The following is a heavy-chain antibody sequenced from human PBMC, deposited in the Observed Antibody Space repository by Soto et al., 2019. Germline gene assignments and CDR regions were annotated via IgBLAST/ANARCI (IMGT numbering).Heavy chain of an antibody. V-gene: IGHV4-59*01. CDR1: GGSISSYY. CDR2: IYYSGST. J-gene: IGHJ4*02. Sequence: QVQLQESGPGLVKPSETLSLTCTVSGGSISSYYWSWIRQPPGKGLEWIGYIYYSGSTNYNPSLQSRVTISGDTHKNQFSRKPSSVTAADPAVYYCARGYGDYVLDYWAQGTLVTVSS. CDR3: ARGYGDYVLDY. D-gene: IGHD4-17*01.